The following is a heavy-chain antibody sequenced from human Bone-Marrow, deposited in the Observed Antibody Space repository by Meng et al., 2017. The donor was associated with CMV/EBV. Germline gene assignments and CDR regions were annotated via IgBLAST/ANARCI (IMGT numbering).Heavy chain of an antibody. Sequence: GGSLRLSCAASGFTFSIYWMSWVRQAPGKGLEWVAVISYDGSNKYYTDSVKGRFTISRDNSKNTLYLQMNSLRAEDTAVYYCARAQISPGAFDIWGQGTIVTVSS. J-gene: IGHJ3*02. V-gene: IGHV3-30-3*01. CDR2: ISYDGSNK. CDR1: GFTFSIYW. D-gene: IGHD7-27*01. CDR3: ARAQISPGAFDI.